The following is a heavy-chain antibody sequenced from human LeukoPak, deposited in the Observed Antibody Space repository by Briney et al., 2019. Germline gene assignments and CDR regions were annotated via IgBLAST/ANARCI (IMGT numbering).Heavy chain of an antibody. Sequence: PSETLSLTCTVSGGSISSGSYYWSWIRQPAGKGLEWIGRIYTSGSTNYNPSLKSRVTISVDTSKNPFSLKLSSVTAADTAVYYCARGSYGSGSYYYYYMDVWGKGTTVTISS. CDR1: GGSISSGSYY. D-gene: IGHD3-10*01. J-gene: IGHJ6*03. V-gene: IGHV4-61*02. CDR3: ARGSYGSGSYYYYYMDV. CDR2: IYTSGST.